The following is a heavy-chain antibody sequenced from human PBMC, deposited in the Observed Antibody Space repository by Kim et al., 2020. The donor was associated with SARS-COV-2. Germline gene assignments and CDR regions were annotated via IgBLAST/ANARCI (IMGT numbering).Heavy chain of an antibody. CDR2: INPSGGST. CDR3: ARDLSRFVDVWGIVGACPLCYGMDV. D-gene: IGHD1-26*01. CDR1: GYTFTNYY. Sequence: ASVKVSCKASGYTFTNYYMHWVRQAPGQGLEWMGIINPSGGSTSYAQKFQGRVTMTRDTSTSTVYMELSSLRSEDTAVYYCARDLSRFVDVWGIVGACPLCYGMDVWGQGTTVTVSS. V-gene: IGHV1-46*01. J-gene: IGHJ6*02.